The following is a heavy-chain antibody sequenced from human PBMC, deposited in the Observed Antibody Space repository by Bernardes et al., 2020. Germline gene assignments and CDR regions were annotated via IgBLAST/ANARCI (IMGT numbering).Heavy chain of an antibody. D-gene: IGHD6-13*01. V-gene: IGHV4-4*02. CDR1: GGSISSSNW. CDR2: IYHSGST. J-gene: IGHJ5*02. Sequence: SETLSLTCAVSGGSISSSNWWSWVRQPPGKGLEWIGEIYHSGSTNYNPSLKSRVTISVDKSKNQFSLKLSSVTAADTAVYYCARASGSSWFEVDPWGQGTLVTVSS. CDR3: ARASGSSWFEVDP.